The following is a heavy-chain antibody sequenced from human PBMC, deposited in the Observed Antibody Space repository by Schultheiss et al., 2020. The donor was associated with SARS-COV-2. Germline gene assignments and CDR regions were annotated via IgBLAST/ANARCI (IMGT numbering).Heavy chain of an antibody. V-gene: IGHV3-21*01. CDR3: ARGAGTAWFVY. J-gene: IGHJ4*02. D-gene: IGHD3-22*01. CDR2: ISSSSSYI. Sequence: GGSLRLSCAVSGFTFDDYAMHWVRQAPGKGLEWVSSISSSSSYIYYADSVKGRFTISRDNAKSSLFLQMNSLRGEDTAVYYCARGAGTAWFVYWGRGTLVTVSS. CDR1: GFTFDDYA.